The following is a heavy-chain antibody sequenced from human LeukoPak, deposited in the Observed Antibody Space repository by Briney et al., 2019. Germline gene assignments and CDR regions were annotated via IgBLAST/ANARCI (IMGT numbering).Heavy chain of an antibody. J-gene: IGHJ5*02. CDR1: GGSISSGGYY. CDR2: IYYSGST. D-gene: IGHD2-15*01. Sequence: SETLSLTCTVSGGSISSGGYYWSWIRQHPGKGLEWIGYIYYSGSTYYNPSLKSRVTISVDTSKNQFSLKLSSVTAADTAVYYCARVGCSGGSCYPTHWFDPWGQGTLVTVSS. V-gene: IGHV4-31*03. CDR3: ARVGCSGGSCYPTHWFDP.